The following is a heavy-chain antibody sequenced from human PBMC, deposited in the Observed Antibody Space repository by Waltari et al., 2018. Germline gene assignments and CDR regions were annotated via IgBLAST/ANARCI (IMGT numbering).Heavy chain of an antibody. CDR2: IHYIGDT. CDR1: GDSVSNNNYY. V-gene: IGHV4-39*07. D-gene: IGHD6-19*01. J-gene: IGHJ3*02. Sequence: QLQLQESGPGLGEPSETLSLTCTASGDSVSNNNYYWGWIRQPRGTGLQWIGSIHYIGDTSYSSSLKSRVIISVDTSNNQFSLRLTSVTAADTAIYFCARNQRGWFDAFDIWGQGTAVTVSS. CDR3: ARNQRGWFDAFDI.